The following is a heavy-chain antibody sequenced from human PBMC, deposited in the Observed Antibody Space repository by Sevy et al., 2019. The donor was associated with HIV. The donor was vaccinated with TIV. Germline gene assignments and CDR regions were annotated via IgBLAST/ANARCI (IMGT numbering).Heavy chain of an antibody. CDR2: ISAYNGNT. D-gene: IGHD1-26*01. CDR1: GYTFTSYG. V-gene: IGHV1-18*04. J-gene: IGHJ4*02. Sequence: ASVKVSCKASGYTFTSYGISWVRQAPGQGLEWMGWISAYNGNTNYAQKLQGRVTMTTDTSTRTAYMELRSLRADDTAVYYCARDRRGGRYSGSSDYWGQGTLVTVSS. CDR3: ARDRRGGRYSGSSDY.